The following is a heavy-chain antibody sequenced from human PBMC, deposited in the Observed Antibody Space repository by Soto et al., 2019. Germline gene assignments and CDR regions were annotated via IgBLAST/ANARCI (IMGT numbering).Heavy chain of an antibody. V-gene: IGHV4-39*01. Sequence: SETLSLTCNVSGGSVGSSSYYWGWIRQAPGKGLEWIVSTYYSAGTYYNPSLKSRVTTSLDASKNQFSLTVTSVTAADTAIYYCARHASRGYSSSWYFEDWAQGTPVTVSS. CDR1: GGSVGSSSYY. CDR3: ARHASRGYSSSWYFED. J-gene: IGHJ4*02. CDR2: TYYSAGT. D-gene: IGHD6-13*01.